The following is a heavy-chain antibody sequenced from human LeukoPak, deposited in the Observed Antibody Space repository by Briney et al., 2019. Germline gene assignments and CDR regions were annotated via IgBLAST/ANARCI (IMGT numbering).Heavy chain of an antibody. V-gene: IGHV3-66*01. J-gene: IGHJ3*02. D-gene: IGHD3-10*01. CDR3: ARDAERIRATDGFDI. CDR2: MYSDGST. CDR1: GFTVSRNY. Sequence: GGSLRLSCAASGFTVSRNYMSWVRQAPGKGLDWVSIMYSDGSTYYADSVKGRFTISRDSSKNTLYLQMNSLRTEDTAVYYCARDAERIRATDGFDIWGQGTMVTVSS.